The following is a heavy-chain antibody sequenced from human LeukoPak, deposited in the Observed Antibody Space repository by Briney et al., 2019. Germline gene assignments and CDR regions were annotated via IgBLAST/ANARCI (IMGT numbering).Heavy chain of an antibody. CDR1: GLTFSSYA. Sequence: GGSLRLSCAASGLTFSSYAMHWVRQAPGKGLEYVSAISSNGGSTYYANSVKGRFTISRDNSKNTLYLQMGSLRAEDMAVYYCARDARRGIAAAGYFDYWGQGTLVTVSS. CDR2: ISSNGGST. V-gene: IGHV3-64*01. J-gene: IGHJ4*02. D-gene: IGHD6-13*01. CDR3: ARDARRGIAAAGYFDY.